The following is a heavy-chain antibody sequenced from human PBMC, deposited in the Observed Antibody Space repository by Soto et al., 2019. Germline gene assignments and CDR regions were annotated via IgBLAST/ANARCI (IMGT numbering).Heavy chain of an antibody. V-gene: IGHV3-23*01. CDR3: AKDQGCLEWIPQGGLDV. CDR2: LSSTGGST. Sequence: EVQLLESGGGLAQPGGSLRLSCEVSGFTFRKYVMTWVRQDPGKGLEWVSSLSSTGGSTYYADSVKGRFTVSRDNSKNTLYLQMNSLRAEDTAIYYCAKDQGCLEWIPQGGLDVWGPGTTVAVSS. D-gene: IGHD3-3*01. CDR1: GFTFRKYV. J-gene: IGHJ6*02.